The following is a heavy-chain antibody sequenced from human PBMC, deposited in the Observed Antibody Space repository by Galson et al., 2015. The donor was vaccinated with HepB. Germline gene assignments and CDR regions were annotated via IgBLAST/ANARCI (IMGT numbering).Heavy chain of an antibody. V-gene: IGHV3-30-3*01. CDR2: ISYDGSNK. CDR3: ARDSPYFDY. CDR1: GFTFNTYA. Sequence: SLRLSCAASGFTFNTYAMHWVRQAPGKGLEWVAVISYDGSNKYCADSVKGRFTISRDNSKNTLFLQMNSLRAEDTAVYYCARDSPYFDYWGQGTLVTVSS. J-gene: IGHJ4*02.